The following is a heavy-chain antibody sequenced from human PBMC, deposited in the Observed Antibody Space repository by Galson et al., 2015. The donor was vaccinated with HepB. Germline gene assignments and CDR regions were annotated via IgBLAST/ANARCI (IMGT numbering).Heavy chain of an antibody. V-gene: IGHV3-23*01. CDR1: GFIFSSCA. D-gene: IGHD2-2*01. CDR3: ARRAYCSSTSYSHSFEY. Sequence: SLRLSCAASGFIFSSCAMDWVRQAPGKGLEWVSGIGDGGSTYYADSVKGRFTISRDSSKNTVYLQMNSLRAEDTAVYYCARRAYCSSTSYSHSFEYWGQGTLVTVSS. CDR2: IGDGGST. J-gene: IGHJ4*02.